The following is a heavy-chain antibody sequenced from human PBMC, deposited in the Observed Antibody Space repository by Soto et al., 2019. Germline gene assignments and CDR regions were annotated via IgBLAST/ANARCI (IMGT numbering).Heavy chain of an antibody. J-gene: IGHJ4*02. CDR3: ARGAGLFDY. Sequence: QVKLQESGPGLVKPSETLSLTCTVSGGSVSSGSYYWSWIRQPPGKGLEWIGYIYYSGSTNYNPSLKSRVTISVNTSKNHFSLKLSSVTAADTAVYYCARGAGLFDYWCQGTLVTGSS. CDR2: IYYSGST. CDR1: GGSVSSGSYY. V-gene: IGHV4-61*01. D-gene: IGHD3-16*01.